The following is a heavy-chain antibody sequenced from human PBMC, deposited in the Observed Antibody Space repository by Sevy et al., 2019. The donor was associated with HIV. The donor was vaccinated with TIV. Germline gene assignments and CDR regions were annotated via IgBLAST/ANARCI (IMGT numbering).Heavy chain of an antibody. J-gene: IGHJ5*02. CDR1: GYTFTSYY. V-gene: IGHV1-46*01. CDR2: INPSGGST. D-gene: IGHD3-10*01. CDR3: SRALYGSGSYRSVRFDP. Sequence: ASVKVSCKASGYTFTSYYMHWVRQAPGQGLEWMGIINPSGGSTSYAQKFQGRVTMTRDTSTSTVYMELSSLRSEDTAVYYVSRALYGSGSYRSVRFDPWGQGTLVTVSS.